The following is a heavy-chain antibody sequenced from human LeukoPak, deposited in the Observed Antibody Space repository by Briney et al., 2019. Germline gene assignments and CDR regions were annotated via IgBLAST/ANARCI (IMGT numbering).Heavy chain of an antibody. D-gene: IGHD2-8*01. V-gene: IGHV4-59*01. CDR1: SGSISLYY. CDR3: ARNGRYNWFDP. J-gene: IGHJ5*02. Sequence: SETLSLTCTVSSGSISLYYWSWIRQPPGKGLEWIGYIHYSGNTNYNPSLKSRVTISVDTSKNQLSLKVSSVTAADTAVYYCARNGRYNWFDPWGQGTLVTVSS. CDR2: IHYSGNT.